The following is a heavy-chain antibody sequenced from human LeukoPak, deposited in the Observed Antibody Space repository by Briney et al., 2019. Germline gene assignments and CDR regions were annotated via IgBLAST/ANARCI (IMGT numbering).Heavy chain of an antibody. CDR3: AELGITMIGGV. CDR2: ISSSGSTI. J-gene: IGHJ6*04. D-gene: IGHD3-10*02. CDR1: GFTFSSYE. Sequence: GGSLRLSCAASGFTFSSYEMNWVRQAPGKGLEWVSYISSSGSTIYYADSVKGRFTISRDNAKNSLYLRMNSLRAEDTAVYYCAELGITMIGGVWGKGTTVTIST. V-gene: IGHV3-48*03.